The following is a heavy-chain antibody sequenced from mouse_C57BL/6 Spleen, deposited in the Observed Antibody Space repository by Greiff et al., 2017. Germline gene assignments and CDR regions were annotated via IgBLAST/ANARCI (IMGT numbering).Heavy chain of an antibody. CDR1: GYTFTEYT. D-gene: IGHD1-1*01. J-gene: IGHJ2*01. CDR3: ARHASHYYGSGEYYFDY. Sequence: QVQLQQSGAELVKPGASVKLSCKASGYTFTEYTIHWVKQRSGQGLAWIGWFYPGSGSIKYNEKFKDKATLTADTSSSTVFIELSRVTSEDSAVYFCARHASHYYGSGEYYFDYWGQGTTLTVSS. V-gene: IGHV1-62-2*01. CDR2: FYPGSGSI.